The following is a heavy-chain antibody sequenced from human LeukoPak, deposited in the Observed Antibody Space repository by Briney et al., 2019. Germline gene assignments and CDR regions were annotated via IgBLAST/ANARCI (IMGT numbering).Heavy chain of an antibody. D-gene: IGHD2-2*01. CDR3: ARGRYCSSTSCDEAYYFDY. J-gene: IGHJ4*02. V-gene: IGHV4-34*01. Sequence: SETLSLTCAVSGGSISSGGYSWSWIRQPPGKGLEWIGEINHSGSTNYNPSLKSRVTISVDTSKNQFSLKLSSVTAADTAVYYCARGRYCSSTSCDEAYYFDYWGQGTLVTVSS. CDR1: GGSISSGGYS. CDR2: INHSGST.